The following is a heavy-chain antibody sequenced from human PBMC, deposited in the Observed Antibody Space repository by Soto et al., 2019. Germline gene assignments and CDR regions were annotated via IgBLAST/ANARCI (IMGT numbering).Heavy chain of an antibody. V-gene: IGHV2-5*02. D-gene: IGHD6-13*01. Sequence: QITLKESGPTLVKPTQTLTLTCTFSGFSLSTNGVGVGCIRQPPGKTLEWLALIYWDDDKRYSPSLKSRLTVTKDTSENQVVLTMTNMDPVDTGTYYCAHTAAGLSDDAFDIWGQGTMVTVSS. J-gene: IGHJ3*02. CDR2: IYWDDDK. CDR1: GFSLSTNGVG. CDR3: AHTAAGLSDDAFDI.